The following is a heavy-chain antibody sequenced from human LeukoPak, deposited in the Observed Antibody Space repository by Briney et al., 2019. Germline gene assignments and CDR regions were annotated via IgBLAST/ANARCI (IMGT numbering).Heavy chain of an antibody. J-gene: IGHJ4*02. CDR1: GGSISSYY. CDR2: INHSGST. V-gene: IGHV4-34*01. D-gene: IGHD3-10*01. CDR3: ARSRVHFDY. Sequence: SETLSLTCTVSGGSISSYYWSWIRQPPGKGLEWIGEINHSGSTNYNPSLKSRVTISVDTSKNQFSLKLSSVTAADTAVYYCARSRVHFDYWGQGTLVTVSS.